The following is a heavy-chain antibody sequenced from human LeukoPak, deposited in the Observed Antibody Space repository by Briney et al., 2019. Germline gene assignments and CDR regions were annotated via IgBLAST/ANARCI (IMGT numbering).Heavy chain of an antibody. J-gene: IGHJ4*02. V-gene: IGHV4-61*02. Sequence: SQTLSLTCTVSGGSISSGSYYWSWIRQPAGKGLEWIGRIYTSGSTNYNPSLKSRVTISVDTSKNQFSLKLSSVTAADTAVYYCAREERWLRLNFDYWGQGTLVTVSS. CDR3: AREERWLRLNFDY. D-gene: IGHD5-24*01. CDR2: IYTSGST. CDR1: GGSISSGSYY.